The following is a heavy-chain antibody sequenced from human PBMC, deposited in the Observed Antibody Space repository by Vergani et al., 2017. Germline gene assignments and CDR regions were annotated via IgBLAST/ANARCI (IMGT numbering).Heavy chain of an antibody. Sequence: QVQLQESGPGLVKPSETLSLTCTVSGGSISSYYWSWIRQPPGKGLEWIGYIYYSGSTYYNPSLKSRVTISVDTSKNQFSLKLSSVTAADTAVYYCARHNWNYRRGYGMDVWGQGTTVTVSS. CDR3: ARHNWNYRRGYGMDV. V-gene: IGHV4-59*08. CDR1: GGSISSYY. CDR2: IYYSGST. J-gene: IGHJ6*02. D-gene: IGHD1-7*01.